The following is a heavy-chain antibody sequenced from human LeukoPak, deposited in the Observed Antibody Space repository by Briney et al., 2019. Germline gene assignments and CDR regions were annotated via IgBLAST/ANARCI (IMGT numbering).Heavy chain of an antibody. V-gene: IGHV3-53*01. D-gene: IGHD4-17*01. J-gene: IGHJ4*02. CDR1: GFTVSSNF. CDR3: ARLDGPTATSFDY. Sequence: GGSLRLSCAASGFTVSSNFMGWVRQAPGKGLEWVSVIYSGGSTYYADSVKGRFTISRDNSKNTLYLQMKSLAAEDTAVYYCARLDGPTATSFDYWGQGTLVTVSS. CDR2: IYSGGST.